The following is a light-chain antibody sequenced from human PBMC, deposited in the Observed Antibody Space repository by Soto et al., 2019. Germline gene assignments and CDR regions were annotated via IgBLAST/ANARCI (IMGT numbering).Light chain of an antibody. V-gene: IGKV3-20*01. CDR1: QSVSSSY. J-gene: IGKJ1*01. CDR2: GAS. Sequence: EIVLTQSPDTLSLSPGERATLSCRASQSVSSSYLAWYQQKPGQAPRLLIYGASSRATGIPDRFSGSGSGTDFTLTISRLEPEDFAVYYCQQYGSSPWTFGQGTKADIK. CDR3: QQYGSSPWT.